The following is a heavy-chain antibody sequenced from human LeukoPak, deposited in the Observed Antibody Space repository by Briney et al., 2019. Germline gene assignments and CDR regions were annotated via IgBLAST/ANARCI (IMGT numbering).Heavy chain of an antibody. D-gene: IGHD3-9*01. CDR1: GFTFSSYS. J-gene: IGHJ3*02. V-gene: IGHV3-48*04. CDR3: ARERDIPPDDILTGYYSDPDAFDI. CDR2: ISSSSSTI. Sequence: PGGSLRLSCAASGFTFSSYSMNWVRQAPGKGLEWVSYISSSSSTIYYADSVKGRFTISRDNAKNSLYLQMNSLRAEDTAVYYCARERDIPPDDILTGYYSDPDAFDIWGQGTLVTVSS.